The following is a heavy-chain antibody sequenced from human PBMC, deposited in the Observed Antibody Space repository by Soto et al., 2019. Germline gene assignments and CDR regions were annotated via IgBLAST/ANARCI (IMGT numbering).Heavy chain of an antibody. CDR1: GGNFCSYA. V-gene: IGHV1-69*13. CDR2: ISPVFGTA. CDR3: ASFPGYSYGYDAFDI. Sequence: SVKVSCKTSGGNFCSYAISWLRQAPGQGVEWVGEISPVFGTANDAQKCQGRVTITADESTSTAYMELSSLRSEDTVLSFCASFPGYSYGYDAFDIWGKGTMVTVSS. J-gene: IGHJ3*02. D-gene: IGHD5-18*01.